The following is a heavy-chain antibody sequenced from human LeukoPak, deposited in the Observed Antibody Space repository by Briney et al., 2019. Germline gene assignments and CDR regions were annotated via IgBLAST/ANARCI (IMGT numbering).Heavy chain of an antibody. CDR2: ISGSGGST. CDR1: GFTFSSYA. Sequence: HPGGSLRLSCAASGFTFSSYAMSWVRQAPGKGLEWVSAISGSGGSTYYADSVKGRFTISRDNSKNTLYLQMNSLRAEDTAVYYCAKAGDLWFGELLVRWDYWGQGTLVTVSS. CDR3: AKAGDLWFGELLVRWDY. V-gene: IGHV3-23*01. D-gene: IGHD3-10*01. J-gene: IGHJ4*02.